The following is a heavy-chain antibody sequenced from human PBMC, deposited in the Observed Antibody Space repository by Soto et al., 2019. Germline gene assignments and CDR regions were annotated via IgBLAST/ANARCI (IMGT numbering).Heavy chain of an antibody. CDR2: IDTIGNGI. J-gene: IGHJ4*02. Sequence: PGGSLRLSCVASGFTFRNYWMHWVRQVPGEGPVWISRIDTIGNGITYADSVKGRFTISRDNAKNTLFLQMNSLRADDTAVYFCARDLTYNQLDYWGQGTLVTVSS. CDR1: GFTFRNYW. D-gene: IGHD1-1*01. V-gene: IGHV3-74*01. CDR3: ARDLTYNQLDY.